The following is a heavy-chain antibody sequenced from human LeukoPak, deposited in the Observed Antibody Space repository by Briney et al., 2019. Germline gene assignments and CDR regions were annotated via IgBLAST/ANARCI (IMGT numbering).Heavy chain of an antibody. V-gene: IGHV3-43*01. CDR1: GFMFDDYT. CDR3: AKDRTVGASYWYFDL. Sequence: GGSLRLSCAASGFMFDDYTMHWVRQVPGKGLEWVSVISWDATNTFYADSVRGRFTISRDSSKNTLFLHMNTLRAEDTAIYYCAKDRTVGASYWYFDLWGRGTLVTVSS. J-gene: IGHJ2*01. CDR2: ISWDATNT. D-gene: IGHD1-26*01.